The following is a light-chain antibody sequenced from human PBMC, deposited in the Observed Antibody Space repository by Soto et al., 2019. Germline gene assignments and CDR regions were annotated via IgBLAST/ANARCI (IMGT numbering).Light chain of an antibody. Sequence: EVVLTQSPATLSVSPGERATLSCRASQSVSSNLAWYQQKPGQAPRLLIYGASTRATGIPDRFSGSGSGTDFTLTITRLEPEDFAVYYCQQYASSRTFGQGTKVDIK. V-gene: IGKV3-20*01. CDR2: GAS. CDR1: QSVSSN. CDR3: QQYASSRT. J-gene: IGKJ1*01.